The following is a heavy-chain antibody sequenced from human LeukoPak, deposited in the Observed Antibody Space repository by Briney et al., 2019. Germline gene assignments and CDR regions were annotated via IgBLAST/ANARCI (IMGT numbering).Heavy chain of an antibody. CDR1: GFTFSSYW. V-gene: IGHV3-7*05. CDR2: INQDGSEK. D-gene: IGHD3-22*01. Sequence: GGSLRVSCAAAGFTFSSYWMSWVRQAPGKGLEWVAHINQDGSEKYYVDSVKGRFTIARDNAKNSLYLKRNSLRAEDTAVYYCAREPYDDDSVGYYYGMDVWGQGTTVTVSS. J-gene: IGHJ6*02. CDR3: AREPYDDDSVGYYYGMDV.